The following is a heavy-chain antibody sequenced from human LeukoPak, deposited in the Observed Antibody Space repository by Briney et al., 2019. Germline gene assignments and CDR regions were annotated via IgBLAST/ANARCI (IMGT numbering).Heavy chain of an antibody. J-gene: IGHJ4*02. V-gene: IGHV3-74*01. CDR2: MKTDGTRI. D-gene: IGHD3-10*01. Sequence: GGSLRLSCAASGFRFSNSWMYWVRQGPGKGPVWVSRMKTDGTRIEYADSVKSRFTISRDNAKNTLFLQMSSLRVEDTAVYYCARGADHGGSYYPDWGQGTRVTVSS. CDR3: ARGADHGGSYYPD. CDR1: GFRFSNSW.